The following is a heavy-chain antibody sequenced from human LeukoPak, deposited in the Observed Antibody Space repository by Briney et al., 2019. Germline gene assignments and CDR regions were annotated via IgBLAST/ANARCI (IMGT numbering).Heavy chain of an antibody. CDR2: ISRSGSTK. CDR3: AKATVTVPAKAFDY. CDR1: EFIFSSSE. V-gene: IGHV3-48*03. D-gene: IGHD2-21*02. Sequence: QPGGSLRLSCAASEFIFSSSEMNWVRQAPGKGLEWVSFISRSGSTKYYADSVKGRFTISRDNAKNTLYLQMDSLRAEDTAIYYCAKATVTVPAKAFDYWGQGTLVTVSS. J-gene: IGHJ4*02.